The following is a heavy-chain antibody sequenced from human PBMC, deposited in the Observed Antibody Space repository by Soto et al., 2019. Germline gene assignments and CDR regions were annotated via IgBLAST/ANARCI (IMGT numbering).Heavy chain of an antibody. Sequence: GGSLRLSCAASGFTFSSYAMSWVRQAPGKGLEWVSAISGSGGSTYYADSVKGRFTISRDNSKNTLYLQMNSLRAEDTAVYYCANGYDDGDYKAVDYPGQRTSVPVSA. V-gene: IGHV3-23*01. CDR3: ANGYDDGDYKAVDY. CDR2: ISGSGGST. J-gene: IGHJ4*01. CDR1: GFTFSSYA. D-gene: IGHD4-17*01.